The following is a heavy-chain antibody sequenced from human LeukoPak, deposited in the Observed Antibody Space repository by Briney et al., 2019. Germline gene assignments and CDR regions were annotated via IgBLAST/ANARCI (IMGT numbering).Heavy chain of an antibody. D-gene: IGHD1-26*01. CDR1: GYTFTGYY. CDR2: IIPIFGTA. Sequence: GASVKVSCKASGYTFTGYYIHWVRQAPGQGLEWMGGIIPIFGTANYAQKFQGRVTITADESTSTAYMELSSLRSEDTAVYYCARDRASGRNAFDIWGQGTMVTVSS. CDR3: ARDRASGRNAFDI. J-gene: IGHJ3*02. V-gene: IGHV1-69*13.